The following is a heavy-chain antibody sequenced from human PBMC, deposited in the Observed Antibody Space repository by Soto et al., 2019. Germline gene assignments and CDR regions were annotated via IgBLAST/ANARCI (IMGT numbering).Heavy chain of an antibody. Sequence: QMQLVQSGPEVKKPGTSVKVSCKASGFTFTSSAMQWVRQARGQRLEWIGWIVVGSGHTNYAQKFQERVTITRAMSTSTAYMELRSLRSEDTAVYYCAADSRYCSGGNCEDYWGQGTLVTVSS. CDR1: GFTFTSSA. CDR2: IVVGSGHT. D-gene: IGHD2-15*01. CDR3: AADSRYCSGGNCEDY. J-gene: IGHJ4*02. V-gene: IGHV1-58*02.